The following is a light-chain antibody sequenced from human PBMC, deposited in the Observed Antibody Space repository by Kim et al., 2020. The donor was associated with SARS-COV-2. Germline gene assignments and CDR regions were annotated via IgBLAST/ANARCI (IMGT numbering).Light chain of an antibody. J-gene: IGKJ4*01. CDR1: QAFSNA. V-gene: IGKV1-27*01. CDR3: QKYDNAPLT. CDR2: AAS. Sequence: DIQMTQSPSSLSASVGDRVTITCRASQAFSNALAWYQQKPGKVPNRLIYAASTLQSGVPSRFSGSGSGTDFTLTISSLQPEDVATYYCQKYDNAPLTFGGGTKVDIK.